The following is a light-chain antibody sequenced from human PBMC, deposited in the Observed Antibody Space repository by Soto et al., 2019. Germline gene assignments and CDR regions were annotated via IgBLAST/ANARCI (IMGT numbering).Light chain of an antibody. Sequence: QSVLTQSPSASGTPGQRVTISCSGGTSNIGRNSVNWYQQLPGTAPKLLIYSTSKRPSGVPDRFSGSKSGTSASLAISGLQSEDEAEYYCSTWDDSLNGWVFGGGPKLTVL. CDR1: TSNIGRNS. V-gene: IGLV1-44*01. CDR3: STWDDSLNGWV. CDR2: STS. J-gene: IGLJ3*02.